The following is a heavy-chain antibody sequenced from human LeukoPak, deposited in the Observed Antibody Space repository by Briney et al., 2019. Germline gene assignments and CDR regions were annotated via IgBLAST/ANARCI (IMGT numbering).Heavy chain of an antibody. CDR2: ISAYNGNT. CDR1: GYTFTSYG. J-gene: IGHJ5*02. CDR3: ARGRKYYYDSSGSNWFDP. D-gene: IGHD3-22*01. Sequence: ASVKVSCKASGYTFTSYGISWVRKAPGQGLEWMGWISAYNGNTNYAQKLQGRVTMTTDTSTSTAYMELRSLRSDDTAVYYCARGRKYYYDSSGSNWFDPWGQGNLVTVSS. V-gene: IGHV1-18*01.